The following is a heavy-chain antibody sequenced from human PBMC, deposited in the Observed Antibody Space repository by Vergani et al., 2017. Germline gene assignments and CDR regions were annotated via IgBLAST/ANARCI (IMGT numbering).Heavy chain of an antibody. CDR2: ISYDGSNK. CDR1: GFTFSSYA. D-gene: IGHD3-3*01. Sequence: PASGFTFSSYAMHWVRQAPGKGLEWVAVISYDGSNKYYADSVKGRFTISRDNSKNTLYLQMNSLRAEDTAVYYCARGTFGNKYYDFWSGYFDYWGQGTLVTVSS. J-gene: IGHJ4*02. V-gene: IGHV3-30-3*01. CDR3: ARGTFGNKYYDFWSGYFDY.